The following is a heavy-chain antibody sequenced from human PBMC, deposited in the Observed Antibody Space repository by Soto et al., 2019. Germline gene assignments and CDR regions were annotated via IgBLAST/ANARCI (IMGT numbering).Heavy chain of an antibody. CDR1: GYTFTSYG. J-gene: IGHJ3*02. CDR2: ISAYNGNT. CDR3: ARDSVPYYYDSSNAFDI. Sequence: QVQLVQSGAEVKKPGASVKVSCKASGYTFTSYGISWVRQAPGQGLEWMGWISAYNGNTNYAQKLQGRVTMTTDTFTSTAYMELRSLRSDDTVVYYCARDSVPYYYDSSNAFDIWGQGTMVTVSS. V-gene: IGHV1-18*04. D-gene: IGHD3-22*01.